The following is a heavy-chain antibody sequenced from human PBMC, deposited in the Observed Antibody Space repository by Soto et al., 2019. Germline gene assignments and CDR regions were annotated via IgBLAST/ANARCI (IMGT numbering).Heavy chain of an antibody. CDR2: IYYSGRT. V-gene: IGHV4-39*01. Sequence: SETLSLTCTVSGGSISSSSYYWGWIRQPPGKGLEWIGSIYYSGRTYYNPSLKSRVTISVDTSKNQFSLKLSSVTAADTAVYDWARYNCITCYFAYWGKGTRATVAS. J-gene: IGHJ4*02. D-gene: IGHD1-20*01. CDR3: ARYNCITCYFAY. CDR1: GGSISSSSYY.